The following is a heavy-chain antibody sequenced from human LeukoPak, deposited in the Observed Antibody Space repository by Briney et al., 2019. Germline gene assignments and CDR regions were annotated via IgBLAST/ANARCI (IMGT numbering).Heavy chain of an antibody. V-gene: IGHV3-21*01. J-gene: IGHJ4*02. Sequence: PGGSLRLSCAASGFTFSSYAMNWVRQAPGKGLEWVSSISSSSYIYYADSVKGRFTISRDNAKNSLYLQMNSLRAEDTAVYYCARADSSGWSTYWGQGTLVTVSS. CDR3: ARADSSGWSTY. D-gene: IGHD6-19*01. CDR2: ISSSSYI. CDR1: GFTFSSYA.